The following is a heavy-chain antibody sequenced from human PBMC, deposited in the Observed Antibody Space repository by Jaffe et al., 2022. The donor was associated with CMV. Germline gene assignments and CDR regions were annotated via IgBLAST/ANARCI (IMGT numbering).Heavy chain of an antibody. Sequence: QVQLVESGGGVVQPGRSLRLSCAASGFTFSSYGMHWVRQAPGKGLEWVAVISYDGSNKYYADSVKGRFTISRDNSKNTLYLQMNSLRAEDTAVYYCAKDGVGWIQLWLGEYGMDVWGQGTTVTVSS. CDR2: ISYDGSNK. D-gene: IGHD5-18*01. V-gene: IGHV3-30*18. CDR3: AKDGVGWIQLWLGEYGMDV. J-gene: IGHJ6*02. CDR1: GFTFSSYG.